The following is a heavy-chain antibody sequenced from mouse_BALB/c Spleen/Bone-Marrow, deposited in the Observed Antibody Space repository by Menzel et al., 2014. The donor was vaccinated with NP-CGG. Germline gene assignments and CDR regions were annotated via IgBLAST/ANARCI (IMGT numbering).Heavy chain of an antibody. Sequence: QVQLKESGAELVRPGASVKLSCKASGYSFANYWMNWMKQRPGQGLEWIGMIHPSDSETRLNQKFKAKATFTVDKSSSPAYMQLSTPTSEASAFYYCAKDGNPFDYWGQGTPLTVSS. J-gene: IGHJ2*01. D-gene: IGHD2-1*01. CDR2: IHPSDSET. CDR1: GYSFANYW. V-gene: IGHV1S82*01. CDR3: AKDGNPFDY.